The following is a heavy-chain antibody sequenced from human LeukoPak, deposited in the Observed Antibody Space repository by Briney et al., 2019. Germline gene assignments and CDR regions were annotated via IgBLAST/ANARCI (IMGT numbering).Heavy chain of an antibody. Sequence: SETLSLTCAAYGGSFSGYYCSWIRQPPGKGLEWIGEINHSGSTNYNPSLKSRVTISVDTSKNQFSLKLSSVSAADTAVYYCARDHGSGSPDDYWGQRTMVTVSS. J-gene: IGHJ4*02. V-gene: IGHV4-34*01. CDR3: ARDHGSGSPDDY. CDR1: GGSFSGYY. CDR2: INHSGST. D-gene: IGHD3-10*01.